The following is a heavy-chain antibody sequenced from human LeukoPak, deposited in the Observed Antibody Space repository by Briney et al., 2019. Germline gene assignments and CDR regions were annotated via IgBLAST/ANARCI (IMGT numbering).Heavy chain of an antibody. CDR2: INHSGST. D-gene: IGHD6-19*01. CDR1: GGSFSGYY. V-gene: IGHV4-34*01. Sequence: PSETLSLTCAVYGGSFSGYYWSWIRQPPGKGLEWIGEINHSGSTNYNPSLKSRVTISVDTSKNQFPLKLSSVTAADTAVYYCARFCDSSDSKPTGFFDYWGQGTLVTVSS. CDR3: ARFCDSSDSKPTGFFDY. J-gene: IGHJ4*02.